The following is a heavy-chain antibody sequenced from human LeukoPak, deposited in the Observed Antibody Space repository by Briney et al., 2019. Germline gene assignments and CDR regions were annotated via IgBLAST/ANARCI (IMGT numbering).Heavy chain of an antibody. CDR2: ISYSGNT. Sequence: SETLSLTCTVSGGSIISSDYHWGWVRQPPGKGLEWIGTISYSGNTDYNPSLRSRVTISVDTSNNQFSLRLGSVTAADTAVYYCARGGCTNGVCYTGDYFDYWGQGTLVTVSS. CDR1: GGSIISSDYH. V-gene: IGHV4-39*07. J-gene: IGHJ4*02. D-gene: IGHD2-8*01. CDR3: ARGGCTNGVCYTGDYFDY.